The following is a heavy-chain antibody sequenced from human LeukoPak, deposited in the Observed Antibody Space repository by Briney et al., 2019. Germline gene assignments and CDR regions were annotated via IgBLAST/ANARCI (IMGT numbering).Heavy chain of an antibody. CDR3: ARDRSYCTRDTCYYNWFDP. CDR1: GESISSGRYY. Sequence: SETLSLTCSVSGESISSGRYYWSWIRQPAEKGLEWIGRIFTSGSTNFNPSLKSRVTMSVDTSKNQFSLKLSSMTAADTAVYYCARDRSYCTRDTCYYNWFDPWGPGTLVTVSS. CDR2: IFTSGST. V-gene: IGHV4-61*02. J-gene: IGHJ5*02. D-gene: IGHD2-15*01.